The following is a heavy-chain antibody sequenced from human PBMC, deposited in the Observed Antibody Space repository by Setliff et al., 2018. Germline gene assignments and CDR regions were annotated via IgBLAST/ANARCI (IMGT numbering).Heavy chain of an antibody. CDR1: GGSVNSGYDN. V-gene: IGHV4-61*09. CDR3: ARATSGWYSAYYYYMDV. CDR2: INRRGST. J-gene: IGHJ6*03. D-gene: IGHD6-19*01. Sequence: SETLSLTCTVSGGSVNSGYDNWNWLRQPAGKGLEWIGNINRRGSTNFTPSLKSRVTISLDTSKNQFSLNLTSVTAADAAVYYCARATSGWYSAYYYYMDVWGKGTTVTVSS.